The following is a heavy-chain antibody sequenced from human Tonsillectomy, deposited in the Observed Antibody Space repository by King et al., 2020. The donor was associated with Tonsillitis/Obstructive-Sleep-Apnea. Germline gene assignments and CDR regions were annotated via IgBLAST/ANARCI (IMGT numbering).Heavy chain of an antibody. V-gene: IGHV3-74*01. CDR1: GFTFSSYW. Sequence: DVQLVESGGGLVQPGGSLRLSCAASGFTFSSYWMHWVRQAPGKGLVWVSRINSDGSSTSYADSVKGRFTISRDNAKNTLYLQMNSLRAEDTAVYYCASGLPSIMYYDFWSGYYYWGQGTLVTVSS. CDR2: INSDGSST. D-gene: IGHD3-3*01. CDR3: ASGLPSIMYYDFWSGYYY. J-gene: IGHJ4*02.